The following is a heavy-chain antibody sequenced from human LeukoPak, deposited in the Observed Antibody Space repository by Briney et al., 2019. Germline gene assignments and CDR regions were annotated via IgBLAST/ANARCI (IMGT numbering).Heavy chain of an antibody. D-gene: IGHD6-13*01. CDR1: GGSFSGYY. J-gene: IGHJ5*02. Sequence: PSETLSLTCAVYGGSFSGYYWSWIRQPPGKGLEWIGEINHSGSTNYNPSLKSRVTISVDTSKNQFSLKLSSVTAADTAVYYCARLPPRAIIAAAGPRWFDPWGQGTLVTVSS. V-gene: IGHV4-34*01. CDR3: ARLPPRAIIAAAGPRWFDP. CDR2: INHSGST.